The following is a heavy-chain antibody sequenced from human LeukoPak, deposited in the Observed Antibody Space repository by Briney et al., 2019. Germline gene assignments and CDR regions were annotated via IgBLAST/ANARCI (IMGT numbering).Heavy chain of an antibody. D-gene: IGHD7-27*01. CDR3: ARNPPRTGDFNS. J-gene: IGHJ4*02. CDR1: GYTFTSYY. Sequence: ASVKVSCKASGYTFTSYYMHWARQAPGQGLEWMGIIDPSGGSTSYAQKFQGRVTMTRDTSTNTAYMELSALTSEDTAVYYCARNPPRTGDFNSWGQGALVTVSS. V-gene: IGHV1-46*01. CDR2: IDPSGGST.